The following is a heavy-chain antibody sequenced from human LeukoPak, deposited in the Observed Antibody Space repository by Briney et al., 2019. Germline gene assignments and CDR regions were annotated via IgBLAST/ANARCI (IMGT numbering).Heavy chain of an antibody. J-gene: IGHJ5*02. CDR3: AKGGYTTWFDP. D-gene: IGHD2-15*01. Sequence: GGSLRLSCAASGFTFREYSMSWVRQAPGKGLEWVSNIRSNGGDTYYTASVKGRFTISRDNPKNTLYLEMNSLRAGDTAVYYCAKGGYTTWFDPWAQGTLVTVSS. CDR1: GFTFREYS. CDR2: IRSNGGDT. V-gene: IGHV3-23*01.